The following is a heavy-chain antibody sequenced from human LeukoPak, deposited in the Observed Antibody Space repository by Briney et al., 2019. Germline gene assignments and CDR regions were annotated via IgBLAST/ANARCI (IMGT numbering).Heavy chain of an antibody. Sequence: GGSLRLSCAASGFTFSSYAMSWVRQAPGKGLEWVSAISGSGGSTYYGDSVKGRFTISRDNSKNTLYLQMNSLRAEDTAVYYCAKDFEKGYYYDSSGYYDYWGQGTLVTVSS. CDR3: AKDFEKGYYYDSSGYYDY. J-gene: IGHJ4*02. V-gene: IGHV3-23*01. D-gene: IGHD3-22*01. CDR2: ISGSGGST. CDR1: GFTFSSYA.